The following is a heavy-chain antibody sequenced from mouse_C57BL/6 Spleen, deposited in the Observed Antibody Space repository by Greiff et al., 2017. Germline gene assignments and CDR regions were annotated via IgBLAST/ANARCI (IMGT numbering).Heavy chain of an antibody. CDR1: GYTFTSYW. CDR2: IYPGSGST. Sequence: QVQLQQPGAELVKPGASVKMSCKASGYTFTSYWITWVKQRPGQGLEWIGDIYPGSGSTNYNEKFKSKATLTVDTSSSTAYMQLSSLTSEDSAVDYCARAGSTTVVDMFAYWGQGTLVTVSA. D-gene: IGHD1-1*01. CDR3: ARAGSTTVVDMFAY. V-gene: IGHV1-55*01. J-gene: IGHJ3*01.